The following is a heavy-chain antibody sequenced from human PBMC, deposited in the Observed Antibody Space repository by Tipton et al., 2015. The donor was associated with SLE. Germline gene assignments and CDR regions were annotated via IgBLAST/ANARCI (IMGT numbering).Heavy chain of an antibody. Sequence: SLRLSCTTSGFTFGDYGMSWVRQASGKGLEWVSFIRSKAYGGKTEYAASVKGRFTISRDDSKSIAYLQMNGLKTEDTAVYYCVRVLDYGLGSYYKDYWGQGTLVTVSS. J-gene: IGHJ4*02. V-gene: IGHV3-49*04. CDR1: GFTFGDYG. D-gene: IGHD3-10*01. CDR3: VRVLDYGLGSYYKDY. CDR2: IRSKAYGGKT.